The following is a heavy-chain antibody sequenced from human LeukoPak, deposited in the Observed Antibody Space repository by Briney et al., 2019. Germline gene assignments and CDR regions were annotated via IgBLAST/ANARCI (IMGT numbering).Heavy chain of an antibody. Sequence: ASVKVSCKASGGTFSSYAISWVRQAPGQGLEWMGGIIPIFGTANYAQKFQGRVTITTDGSTSTAYMELSSLRSEDTAVYYCARDRGYSSSSDDYYYYMDVWGKGTTVTVSS. CDR1: GGTFSSYA. J-gene: IGHJ6*03. CDR2: IIPIFGTA. CDR3: ARDRGYSSSSDDYYYYMDV. D-gene: IGHD6-6*01. V-gene: IGHV1-69*05.